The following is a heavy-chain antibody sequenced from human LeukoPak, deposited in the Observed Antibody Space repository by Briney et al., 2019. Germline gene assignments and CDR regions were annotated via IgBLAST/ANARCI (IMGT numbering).Heavy chain of an antibody. J-gene: IGHJ6*04. CDR1: GFTFSSYW. V-gene: IGHV3-74*01. D-gene: IGHD2/OR15-2a*01. CDR2: INSDGSST. CDR3: ARDSMRSRMDV. Sequence: GGSLRLSCAASGFTFSSYWMHWVRQAPGKGLVWVSRINSDGSSTSYADSVKGRFTISRDNAKNTLYLQMNGLRAEDTAVYYCARDSMRSRMDVWGNGTTVTVSS.